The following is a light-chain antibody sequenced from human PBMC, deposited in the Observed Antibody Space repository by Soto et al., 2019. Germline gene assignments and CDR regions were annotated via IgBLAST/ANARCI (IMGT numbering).Light chain of an antibody. V-gene: IGKV1-5*03. CDR1: QSISSW. Sequence: DIQMTPSPSTLSASVGDRVNITCRASQSISSWLAWYQQKPGKAPKLLIYKASSLESGVPSRFSGSGSGTEFTLTISSLQPEDFATYYCQQANSFPRTFGQGTKVDIK. CDR2: KAS. CDR3: QQANSFPRT. J-gene: IGKJ1*01.